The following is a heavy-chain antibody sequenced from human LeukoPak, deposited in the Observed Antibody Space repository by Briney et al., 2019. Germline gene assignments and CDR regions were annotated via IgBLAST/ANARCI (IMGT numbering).Heavy chain of an antibody. V-gene: IGHV3-23*01. J-gene: IGHJ4*02. CDR1: GFTFSSYA. CDR2: ISGSGGST. D-gene: IGHD5-18*01. CDR3: AKVEHSYGYNPDY. Sequence: PGGSLRLPCAASGFTFSSYAMSWVREAPGKGLEWVSAISGSGGSTYYADSVKGRFTISRHNSKNTLYLQMNSLRAEDTAVYYCAKVEHSYGYNPDYWGQGTLVTVSS.